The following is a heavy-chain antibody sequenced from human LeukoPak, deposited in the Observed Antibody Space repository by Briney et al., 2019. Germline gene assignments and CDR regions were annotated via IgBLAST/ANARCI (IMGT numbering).Heavy chain of an antibody. D-gene: IGHD5-18*01. CDR2: ISYDGRHI. V-gene: IGHV3-30*03. J-gene: IGHJ4*02. CDR1: GFTFSTYG. CDR3: ARGYSYGFDY. Sequence: GTSLRLSCAASGFTFSTYGMHWVRQAPGKGLEWVAVISYDGRHIYYADSVKGRFTISRDNSKNTLYLQMNSLRAEDTAVYYCARGYSYGFDYWGQGTLVTVSS.